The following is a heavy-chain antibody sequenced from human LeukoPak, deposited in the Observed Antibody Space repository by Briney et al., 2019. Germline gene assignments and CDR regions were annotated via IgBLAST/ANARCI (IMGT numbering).Heavy chain of an antibody. CDR1: GFSFSNYA. J-gene: IGHJ4*02. CDR2: ISYDGSNK. Sequence: AGGSLRLSCAASGFSFSNYAMHWVRQAPGKGLEWVAVISYDGSNKYYADSVKGRFTISRDNSKNTLHLQMNSLRSEDTAVYYCATAPYGSGSLGADWGQGTLVTVSS. D-gene: IGHD3-10*01. V-gene: IGHV3-30-3*01. CDR3: ATAPYGSGSLGAD.